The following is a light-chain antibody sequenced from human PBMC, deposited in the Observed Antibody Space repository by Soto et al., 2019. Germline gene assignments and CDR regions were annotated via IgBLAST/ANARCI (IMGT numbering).Light chain of an antibody. CDR2: AAS. CDR3: QQSYSTPFT. J-gene: IGKJ3*01. V-gene: IGKV1-39*01. Sequence: DIQMTQSPSSLSASVGDSVTITCRASQSISNYSNWYQQKPWKAPKLLVYAASSLQSGFPPRFSGSGSGTDFTLTISSLQPEDFATYYCQQSYSTPFTFGPGTKVDI. CDR1: QSISNY.